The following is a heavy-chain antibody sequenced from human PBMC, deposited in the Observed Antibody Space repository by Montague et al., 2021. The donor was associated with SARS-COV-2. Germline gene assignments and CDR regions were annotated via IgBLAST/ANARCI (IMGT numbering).Heavy chain of an antibody. J-gene: IGHJ1*01. CDR2: INYSGDT. V-gene: IGHV4-59*01. CDR1: GGLTSHYH. CDR3: ATYREGYGGKGT. Sequence: SETLSLTCTVSGGLTSHYHWSWIWQPPGKGLEWIGYINYSGDTHYNPSLNSRVTLSVDTSKNQFSLNVMSVTAADTAVYFCATYREGYGGKGTWGQGSLVTVSS. D-gene: IGHD4-23*01.